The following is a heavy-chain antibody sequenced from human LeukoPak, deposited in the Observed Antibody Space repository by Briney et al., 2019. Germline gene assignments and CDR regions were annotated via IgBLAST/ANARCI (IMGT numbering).Heavy chain of an antibody. V-gene: IGHV5-51*01. D-gene: IGHD4-17*01. CDR3: PRPQIYGDPNYYYGMDV. CDR2: IYPGDSDT. J-gene: IGHJ6*04. Sequence: GESLKISCKGSGYSFTSYWIGWVRQMPGKGLEWMGIIYPGDSDTRYSPSFQGQVTISADKSISTAYLQWSSLKASDTAMYYCPRPQIYGDPNYYYGMDVGEKGPTVTFPS. CDR1: GYSFTSYW.